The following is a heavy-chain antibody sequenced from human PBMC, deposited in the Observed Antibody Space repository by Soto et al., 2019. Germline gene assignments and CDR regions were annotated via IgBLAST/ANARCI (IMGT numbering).Heavy chain of an antibody. CDR3: LSDDFRVRHAF. CDR2: IDTDGSST. Sequence: GGLRLSCAASGFTCGSWGIHWVRQAPGKGLERVAHIDTDGSSTGYADTVKGRFTISRDNAKNTLYLPMNSVRAEDLAVFYCLSDDFRVRHAFWALRTSVTVSS. CDR1: GFTCGSWG. J-gene: IGHJ1*01. V-gene: IGHV3-74*01.